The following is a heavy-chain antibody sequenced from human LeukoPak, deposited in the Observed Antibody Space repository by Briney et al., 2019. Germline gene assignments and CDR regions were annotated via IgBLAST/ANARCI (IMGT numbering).Heavy chain of an antibody. CDR2: IYYTGPT. D-gene: IGHD6-13*01. CDR1: GGSISSAAYY. CDR3: ARRPIAAGNNWFDP. J-gene: IGHJ5*02. V-gene: IGHV4-39*01. Sequence: SETLSLTCAVSGGSISSAAYYWGWVRQPPAKGLDWIGSIYYTGPTYYSPSLQTRATLSFDTSKNQFSLKLTSVTATDTAVYFCARRPIAAGNNWFDPWGQGTLVTASS.